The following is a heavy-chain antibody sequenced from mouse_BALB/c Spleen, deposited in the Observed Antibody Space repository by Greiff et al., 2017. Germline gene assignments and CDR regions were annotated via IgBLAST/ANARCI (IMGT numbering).Heavy chain of an antibody. CDR1: GFTFSSYG. CDR3: ARDQAYYRAFDY. CDR2: INSNGGST. Sequence: EVKLMESGGGLVQPGGSLKLSCAASGFTFSSYGMSWVRQTPDKRLELVATINSNGGSTYYPDSVKGRFTISRDNAKNTLYLQMSSLKSEDTAMYYCARDQAYYRAFDYWGQGTTLTVSS. J-gene: IGHJ2*01. D-gene: IGHD1-1*01. V-gene: IGHV5-6-3*01.